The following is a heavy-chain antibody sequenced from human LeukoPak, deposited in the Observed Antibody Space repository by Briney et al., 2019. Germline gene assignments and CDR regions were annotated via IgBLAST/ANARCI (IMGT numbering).Heavy chain of an antibody. V-gene: IGHV4-38-2*01. J-gene: IGHJ4*02. CDR2: ICHSGTT. CDR1: GYSIRSGYF. Sequence: VKPSETLSLTCAVSGYSIRSGYFWGWIRQPPGKGLEWIASICHSGTTYYNPSLKSRVTISVDTSKNQFSLKLSSVTAADTAVYYCVRQIEVRGDYWGQGTLVTVSS. CDR3: VRQIEVRGDY. D-gene: IGHD2/OR15-2a*01.